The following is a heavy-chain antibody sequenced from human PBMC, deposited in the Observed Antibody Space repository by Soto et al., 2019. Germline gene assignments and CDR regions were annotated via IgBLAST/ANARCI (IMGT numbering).Heavy chain of an antibody. CDR2: ISYDGSNK. CDR3: ARDGNYYESRGPCFDY. Sequence: QVQLVESGGGVVQPGRSLRLSCAASGFTFSSYAMHWVRQAPGKGLEWVAVISYDGSNKYYADSVKGRFTISRDNSKNSLHLQMNSVRAEDTAVYYCARDGNYYESRGPCFDYWGQGTLVTVSS. V-gene: IGHV3-30-3*01. CDR1: GFTFSSYA. J-gene: IGHJ4*02. D-gene: IGHD3-22*01.